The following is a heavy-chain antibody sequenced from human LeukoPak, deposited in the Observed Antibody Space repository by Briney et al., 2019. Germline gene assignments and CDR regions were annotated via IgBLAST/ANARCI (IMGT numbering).Heavy chain of an antibody. D-gene: IGHD3-3*01. CDR3: AKDASRVWRGIERADWADY. CDR1: GFTFSSYA. V-gene: IGHV3-23*01. J-gene: IGHJ4*02. CDR2: ISGSGGST. Sequence: GGSLRLSCAASGFTFSSYAMSWVRQAPGKGLEWVSAISGSGGSTYYADSVEGRFTISRDNSKNTLYLQMNSLRAEDTAVYYCAKDASRVWRGIERADWADYWGQGTLVTVSS.